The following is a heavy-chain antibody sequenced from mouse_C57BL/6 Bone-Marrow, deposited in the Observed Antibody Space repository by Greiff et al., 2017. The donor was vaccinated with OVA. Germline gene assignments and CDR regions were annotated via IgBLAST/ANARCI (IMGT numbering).Heavy chain of an antibody. CDR3: ARCDYFDY. J-gene: IGHJ2*01. Sequence: EVQLQQSGPELVKPGASVKISCKASGYTFTDYYMNWVKQSHGKSLEWIGDINPNNGGTSYNQKFKGKATLTVEKSSSTAYMELRSLTSEDSAVYYCARCDYFDYWGQGTTLTVSS. CDR1: GYTFTDYY. V-gene: IGHV1-26*01. CDR2: INPNNGGT.